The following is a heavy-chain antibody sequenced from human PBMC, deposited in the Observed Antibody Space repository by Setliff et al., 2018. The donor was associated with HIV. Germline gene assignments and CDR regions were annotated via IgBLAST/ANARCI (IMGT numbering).Heavy chain of an antibody. V-gene: IGHV1-18*01. J-gene: IGHJ4*02. D-gene: IGHD1-1*01. CDR2: ISAYNGNT. CDR1: GYTFTSYG. Sequence: ASVKVSCKASGYTFTSYGISWVRQAPGQGLKWMGWISAYNGNTNYAQKFQGRVTMTRNTSTSTAYMELSSLTSEDTAVYYCARPSVRMARNWYDFGYWGQGTLVTVS. CDR3: ARPSVRMARNWYDFGY.